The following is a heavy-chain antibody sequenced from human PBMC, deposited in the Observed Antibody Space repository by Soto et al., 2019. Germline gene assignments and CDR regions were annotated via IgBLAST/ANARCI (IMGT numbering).Heavy chain of an antibody. V-gene: IGHV3-15*01. CDR1: GFTFSNAW. J-gene: IGHJ3*02. D-gene: IGHD3-10*01. CDR3: TTDHRSYYYGSGSLGGDAFDI. CDR2: IKSKTDGGTT. Sequence: PXGSLRLSCAASGFTFSNAWMSWVRQAPGKGLEWVGRIKSKTDGGTTDYAAPVKGRFTISRDDSKNTLYLQMNSLKTEDTAVYYCTTDHRSYYYGSGSLGGDAFDIWGQGTMVTVSS.